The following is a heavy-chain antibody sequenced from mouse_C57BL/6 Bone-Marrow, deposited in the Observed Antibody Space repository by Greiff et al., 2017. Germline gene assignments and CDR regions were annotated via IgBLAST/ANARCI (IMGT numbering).Heavy chain of an antibody. V-gene: IGHV2-2*01. J-gene: IGHJ1*03. CDR2: IWSGGST. CDR1: GFSLTSYG. D-gene: IGHD1-3*01. CDR3: ARKRGSGWYFDV. Sequence: VMLVESGPGLVQPSQSLSITCTVSGFSLTSYGVHWVRQSPGKGLEWLGVIWSGGSTDYTAAFISRLSISKDNSKSQVFFKMNSLQADDTAIYYSARKRGSGWYFDVWGTGTTVTVSS.